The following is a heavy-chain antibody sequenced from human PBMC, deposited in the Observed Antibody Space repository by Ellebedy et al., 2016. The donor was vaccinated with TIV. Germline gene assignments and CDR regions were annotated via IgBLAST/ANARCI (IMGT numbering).Heavy chain of an antibody. CDR3: ARGDRNY. CDR2: INPNSGDT. CDR1: GYSFTGNY. J-gene: IGHJ4*02. Sequence: AASVKVSCKASGYSFTGNYMHWVRQAPGQGLEWMGWINPNSGDTNYAQKFQGRVTMSRDTSITTAYMELSRLKSDDTAVYYCARGDRNYWGQGTLVTVSS. V-gene: IGHV1-2*02. D-gene: IGHD5-24*01.